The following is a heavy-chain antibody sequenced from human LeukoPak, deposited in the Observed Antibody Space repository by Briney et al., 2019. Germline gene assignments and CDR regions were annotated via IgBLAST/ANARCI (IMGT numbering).Heavy chain of an antibody. D-gene: IGHD6-13*01. CDR3: ARVPYSDRIEFYYMDV. CDR1: GGSVNSFF. V-gene: IGHV4-59*02. CDR2: ITYSGSA. Sequence: SETLSLTCSVSGGSVNSFFWSWIRQSPGKPLEWIAYITYSGSANYKPSLKSRVTFSLDTSKNQVSLRLTSVTAADTAVYYCARVPYSDRIEFYYMDVWGKGTTVTVSS. J-gene: IGHJ6*03.